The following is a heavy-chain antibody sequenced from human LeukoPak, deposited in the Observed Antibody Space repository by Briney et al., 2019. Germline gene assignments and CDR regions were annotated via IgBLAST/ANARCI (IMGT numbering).Heavy chain of an antibody. Sequence: SETLSLTCTVSGGSISTYYWSWIRQPPGKGLEWIAYIDYRGSTTYDPSLRSRVTISVDTSRNQFSLKLSSVTAADTAVYYCARSRSGYSYDHAAFEIWGQGTMVTVSS. CDR1: GGSISTYY. CDR2: IDYRGST. J-gene: IGHJ3*02. V-gene: IGHV4-59*01. D-gene: IGHD5-18*01. CDR3: ARSRSGYSYDHAAFEI.